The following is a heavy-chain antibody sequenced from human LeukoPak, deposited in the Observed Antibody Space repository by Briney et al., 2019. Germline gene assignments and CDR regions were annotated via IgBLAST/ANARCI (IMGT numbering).Heavy chain of an antibody. CDR1: GFTFSSYA. CDR2: ISNSVGDT. D-gene: IGHD3-10*01. J-gene: IGHJ6*02. V-gene: IGHV3-23*01. Sequence: GGSLRLSCAASGFTFSSYAMSCVPESPGEGLEWGSTISNSVGDTYYADSVKGRFTISRDNSKNTLYLEMNSLRAEDTAVYYCAKVPYSDYGSGRPPFMDVWGQGTTVAISS. CDR3: AKVPYSDYGSGRPPFMDV.